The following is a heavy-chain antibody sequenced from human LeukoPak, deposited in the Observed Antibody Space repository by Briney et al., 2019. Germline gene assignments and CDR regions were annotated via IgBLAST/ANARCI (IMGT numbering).Heavy chain of an antibody. V-gene: IGHV4-59*08. CDR2: IYYGGST. D-gene: IGHD6-13*01. Sequence: SETLSLTCTVSGGSISSYYWSWIRQPPGKGLEWIGYIYYGGSTNYNPSLKSRVTISVDTSKNQFSLKLSSVTAADTAVYYCARLTYSSSWYPLIDYWGQGTLVTVSS. J-gene: IGHJ4*02. CDR3: ARLTYSSSWYPLIDY. CDR1: GGSISSYY.